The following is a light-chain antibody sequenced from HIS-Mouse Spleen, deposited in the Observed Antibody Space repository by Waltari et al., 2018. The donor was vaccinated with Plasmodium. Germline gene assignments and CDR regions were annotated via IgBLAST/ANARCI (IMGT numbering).Light chain of an antibody. Sequence: QSALTQPASVSGSPGQSITISCTGTSRDVGSYNLVSWYQQHPGKAPKLMIYEGSKRPSGVSNRFSGSKSGNTASLTISWLQAEDEADYYCCSYAGSSTNWVFGGGTKLIVL. CDR3: CSYAGSSTNWV. CDR2: EGS. V-gene: IGLV2-23*01. CDR1: SRDVGSYNL. J-gene: IGLJ3*02.